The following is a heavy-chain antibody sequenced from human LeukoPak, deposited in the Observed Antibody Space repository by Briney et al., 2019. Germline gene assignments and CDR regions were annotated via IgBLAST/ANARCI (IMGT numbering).Heavy chain of an antibody. J-gene: IGHJ4*02. CDR3: ASGMVYASNNDY. CDR2: IYSGGST. CDR1: GFTVSSNY. Sequence: GGSLRLSCAASGFTVSSNYMSWVRQAPGKGLEWVSVIYSGGSTYYADSVKGRFTISRDNAKNSLYLQMNSLRAEDTAVYYCASGMVYASNNDYWGQGTLVTVSS. D-gene: IGHD2-8*01. V-gene: IGHV3-53*01.